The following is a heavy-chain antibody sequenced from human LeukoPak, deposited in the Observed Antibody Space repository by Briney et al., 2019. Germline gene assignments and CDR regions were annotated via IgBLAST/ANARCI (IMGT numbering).Heavy chain of an antibody. CDR2: ISSSSSYI. Sequence: GGSLRLSCAASGFTFSSYAMNWVRQAPGKGLEWVSSISSSSSYIYYADSVKGRFTISRDNAKNSLYLQMNSLRAEDTAVYYCATSPEGLFAFDIWGQGTMVTVSS. D-gene: IGHD2/OR15-2a*01. CDR1: GFTFSSYA. V-gene: IGHV3-21*01. J-gene: IGHJ3*02. CDR3: ATSPEGLFAFDI.